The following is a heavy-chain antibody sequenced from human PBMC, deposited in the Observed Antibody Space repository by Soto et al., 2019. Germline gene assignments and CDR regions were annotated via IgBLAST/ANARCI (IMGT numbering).Heavy chain of an antibody. Sequence: EVQLVESGGGLVQPGGSLRLSCTVSGFTFGDYWMTWVRQAPGKGLEWVANMNQDGSEKYYVDSVQGRFAISRDNAKNSLYLQLHSLSAEDPAVYYCASKRVSYAMDVWGQGTTVTVSS. CDR1: GFTFGDYW. CDR3: ASKRVSYAMDV. J-gene: IGHJ6*02. D-gene: IGHD1-1*01. V-gene: IGHV3-7*05. CDR2: MNQDGSEK.